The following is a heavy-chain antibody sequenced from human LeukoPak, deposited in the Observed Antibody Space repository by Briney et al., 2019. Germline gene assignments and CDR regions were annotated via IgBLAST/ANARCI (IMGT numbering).Heavy chain of an antibody. V-gene: IGHV4/OR15-8*01. J-gene: IGHJ5*02. CDR3: ATHKGYSYGSKGWFDP. D-gene: IGHD5-18*01. CDR2: IYHSGSA. Sequence: SWVRQPPGKGLEWIGEIYHSGSANYSPSLKSRVTISVDKSKNQFSLKLSSVTAADTAVYYCATHKGYSYGSKGWFDPWGQGTLVTVSS.